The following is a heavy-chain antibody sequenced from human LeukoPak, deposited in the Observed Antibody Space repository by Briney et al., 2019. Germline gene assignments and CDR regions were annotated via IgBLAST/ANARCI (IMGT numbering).Heavy chain of an antibody. CDR1: GFTFSNYA. Sequence: GGSLRLSCAASGFTFSNYAMSRVRQAPGKGLEWVSTISNSDDNTYYADSVKGRFTISRDNAKNSLYLQMNSLRAEDTAVYYCAELGITMIGGVWGKGTTVTISS. CDR3: AELGITMIGGV. D-gene: IGHD3-10*02. V-gene: IGHV3-23*01. J-gene: IGHJ6*04. CDR2: ISNSDDNT.